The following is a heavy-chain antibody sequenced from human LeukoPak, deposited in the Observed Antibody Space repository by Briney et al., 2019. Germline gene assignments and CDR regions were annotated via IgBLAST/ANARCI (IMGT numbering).Heavy chain of an antibody. Sequence: GGSLRLSCAASGFTFSSYSMNWVRQAPGKGLEWVSSISSSSSYIYYADSVKGRFTISRDNAKNSLYLQMNSLRAEDTAVYYCARGPSGYCSGGSCYGDYWGQGTLVTVCS. J-gene: IGHJ4*02. CDR2: ISSSSSYI. CDR1: GFTFSSYS. D-gene: IGHD2-15*01. V-gene: IGHV3-21*01. CDR3: ARGPSGYCSGGSCYGDY.